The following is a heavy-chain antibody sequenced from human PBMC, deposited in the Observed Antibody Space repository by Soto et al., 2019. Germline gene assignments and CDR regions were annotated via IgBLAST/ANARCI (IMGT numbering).Heavy chain of an antibody. V-gene: IGHV3-30-3*01. D-gene: IGHD3-3*01. Sequence: QVHLVESGGGVVQPGRSLRLSCAASGFTFSSFALHWVRQAPGEGLEWVALISHDGRIENYADSVKGRFIISRDNSKNTVYMRMGSLRLEDTGVYYCARDGLPDDFRSGGYWFDPWGQGTQVTVSS. CDR3: ARDGLPDDFRSGGYWFDP. CDR1: GFTFSSFA. CDR2: ISHDGRIE. J-gene: IGHJ5*02.